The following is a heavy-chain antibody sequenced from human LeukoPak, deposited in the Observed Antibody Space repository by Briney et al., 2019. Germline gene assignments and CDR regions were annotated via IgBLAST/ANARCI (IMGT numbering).Heavy chain of an antibody. J-gene: IGHJ6*03. D-gene: IGHD6-6*01. Sequence: GASVAVSFTGSGGTFINYAIRWVRQAPGQGLEWMGGIIPSLGTANYAQKFQGRVTITTDESTSTAYMELSSLRSEDTAVYYCARDKTGYSSSSFDYYYYYMDVWGKGTTVTVSS. V-gene: IGHV1-69*05. CDR2: IIPSLGTA. CDR3: ARDKTGYSSSSFDYYYYYMDV. CDR1: GGTFINYA.